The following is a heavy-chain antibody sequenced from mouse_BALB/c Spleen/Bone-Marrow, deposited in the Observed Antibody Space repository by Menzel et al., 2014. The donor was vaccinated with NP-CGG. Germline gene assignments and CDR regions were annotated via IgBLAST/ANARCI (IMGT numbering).Heavy chain of an antibody. CDR3: ARHAYYDQTEVSFVY. J-gene: IGHJ3*01. CDR2: ISGDGRYT. V-gene: IGHV5-9-2*01. D-gene: IGHD2-4*01. Sequence: LQQSGGGLVKSGGSLKLSCAASGFSFSNYGMSWGRQTPEKRLEGVATISGDGRYTFYSDSVKGRFTISRDNAKNNLYLQLSSLRSEDTALYYCARHAYYDQTEVSFVYWGQGTLVTVSA. CDR1: GFSFSNYG.